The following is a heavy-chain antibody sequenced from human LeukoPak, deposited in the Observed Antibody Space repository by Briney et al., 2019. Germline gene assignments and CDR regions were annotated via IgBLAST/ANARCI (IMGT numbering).Heavy chain of an antibody. Sequence: SETLSLTCTVSGGSISSSDYYWAWIRQPPGKQLEWIGSIFYTGTTYYSPSLKSRVTISIDTSKNQFSLKLDSVTAADTAVYYCARDLRGVRGARMDVWGKGTTVTVSS. D-gene: IGHD3-10*01. J-gene: IGHJ6*04. CDR3: ARDLRGVRGARMDV. CDR2: IFYTGTT. V-gene: IGHV4-39*07. CDR1: GGSISSSDYY.